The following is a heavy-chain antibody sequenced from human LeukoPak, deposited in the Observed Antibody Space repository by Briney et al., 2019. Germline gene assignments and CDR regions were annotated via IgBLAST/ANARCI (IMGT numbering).Heavy chain of an antibody. Sequence: GGSLRLSCAASGFTFSSYWMSWVRQAPGKGLEWVANIKQDGSERYDVDSVKGRFTISRDNAKNSLYLQMNSPRAEDTAVYYCAAGYCSSTSCYGDWFDPWGQGTLVTVSS. CDR2: IKQDGSER. V-gene: IGHV3-7*01. CDR1: GFTFSSYW. CDR3: AAGYCSSTSCYGDWFDP. J-gene: IGHJ5*02. D-gene: IGHD2-2*01.